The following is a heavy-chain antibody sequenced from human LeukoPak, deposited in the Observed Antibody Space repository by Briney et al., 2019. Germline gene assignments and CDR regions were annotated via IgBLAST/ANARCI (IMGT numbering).Heavy chain of an antibody. V-gene: IGHV4-34*01. CDR1: SASSSGYF. CDR3: ARHRGGPRYYDSSGYVLFDY. Sequence: SETLSLTCAVYSASSSGYFWSWIRQPPGKGLEWIGEINHSGSTNYNPSLKSRVTISVDTSKNQFSLKLSSVTAADTAVYYCARHRGGPRYYDSSGYVLFDYWGQGTLVTVSP. CDR2: INHSGST. J-gene: IGHJ4*02. D-gene: IGHD3-22*01.